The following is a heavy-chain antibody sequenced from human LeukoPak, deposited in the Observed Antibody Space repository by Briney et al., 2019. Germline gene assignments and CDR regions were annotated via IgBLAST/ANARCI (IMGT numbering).Heavy chain of an antibody. D-gene: IGHD5-24*01. V-gene: IGHV3-48*01. J-gene: IGHJ4*02. CDR2: ISSSSSTT. Sequence: GGSLRLSCAASGFSFSTYGMNWVRQAPGRGLEWVSYISSSSSTTSYADSVKGRFTISRDNAKNTLYLQMNSLRAEDTAVYYCVRDGVATSPRDYWGQGTLVTVSS. CDR3: VRDGVATSPRDY. CDR1: GFSFSTYG.